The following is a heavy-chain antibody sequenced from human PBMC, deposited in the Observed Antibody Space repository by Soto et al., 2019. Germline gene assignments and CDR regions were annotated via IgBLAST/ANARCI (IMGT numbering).Heavy chain of an antibody. J-gene: IGHJ6*02. CDR2: IYYSGST. CDR3: ARDKWDPAAGYYYYGMDV. CDR1: GGSISSYY. V-gene: IGHV4-59*01. Sequence: SETLSLTCTVSGGSISSYYWSWIRQPPGKGLEWIGYIYYSGSTNYNPSLKSRVTISVDTSKNQFSLKLSSVTAADTAVYYCARDKWDPAAGYYYYGMDVWGQGTTVTVSS. D-gene: IGHD6-13*01.